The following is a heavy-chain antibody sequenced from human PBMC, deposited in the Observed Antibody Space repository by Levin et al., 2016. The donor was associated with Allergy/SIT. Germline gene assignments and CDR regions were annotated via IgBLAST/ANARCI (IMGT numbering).Heavy chain of an antibody. J-gene: IGHJ6*03. CDR3: ARQQANFSSGWTNYYYYYYMDV. CDR2: IYYSGST. D-gene: IGHD6-19*01. Sequence: RQAPGKGLEWIGSIYYSGSTYYSPSLKSRVTISVDTSKNQFSLKLSSVTAADTAVYYCARQQANFSSGWTNYYYYYYMDVWGKGTTVTVSS. V-gene: IGHV4-39*01.